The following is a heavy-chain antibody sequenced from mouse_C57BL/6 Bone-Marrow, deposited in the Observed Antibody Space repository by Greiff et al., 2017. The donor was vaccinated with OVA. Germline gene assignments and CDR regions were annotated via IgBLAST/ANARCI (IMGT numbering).Heavy chain of an antibody. CDR2: IDPENGDT. J-gene: IGHJ4*01. Sequence: EVQLQQSGAELVRPGASVKLSCTASGFNIKDDYMHWVKQRPEQGLEWIGWIDPENGDTEYASKFPGKATLTADTSSNTAYLQPSNLTSEDTAVYYCTYDSYYYGSSYHYAMDYWGQGTSVTVSS. CDR1: GFNIKDDY. D-gene: IGHD1-1*01. CDR3: TYDSYYYGSSYHYAMDY. V-gene: IGHV14-4*01.